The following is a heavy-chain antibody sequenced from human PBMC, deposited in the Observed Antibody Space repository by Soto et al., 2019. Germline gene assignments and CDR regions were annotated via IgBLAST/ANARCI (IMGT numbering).Heavy chain of an antibody. J-gene: IGHJ5*01. CDR2: IRPVLGTT. CDR3: ARCRRETPYDTCDYYLDS. V-gene: IGHV1-69*13. Sequence: SVKVSCKLSLGTISSYIISRVRQAPGQGMEGTGGIRPVLGTTDYAQQFQGRDTITADGSTNTAYMELRSLRSEDTAVYFSARCRRETPYDTCDYYLDSWGQGTLVTVSS. D-gene: IGHD3-22*01. CDR1: LGTISSYI.